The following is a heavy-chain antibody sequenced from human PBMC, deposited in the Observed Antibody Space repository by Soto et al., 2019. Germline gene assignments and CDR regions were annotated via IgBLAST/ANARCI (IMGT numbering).Heavy chain of an antibody. CDR2: SSASGRSR. CDR3: AKDGNWLDVYFDV. D-gene: IGHD6-19*01. Sequence: GGSLRLSCVASGIESSNYAMSWVRQAPGKGLEWVSISSASGRSRYHADSVKGRFTISRDNSKNTLYLHMTNLRAEDTAVYYCAKDGNWLDVYFDVWGQGTPVTVSS. J-gene: IGHJ4*02. CDR1: GIESSNYA. V-gene: IGHV3-23*01.